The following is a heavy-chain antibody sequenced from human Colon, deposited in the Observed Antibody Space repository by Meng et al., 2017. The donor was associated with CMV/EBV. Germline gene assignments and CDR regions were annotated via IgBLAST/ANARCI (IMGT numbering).Heavy chain of an antibody. Sequence: GESLKISCAASGFTFSDYYMSRIRQAPGKGLEWVSYISSSGSTIYYADSVKGRFTISRDNAKNSLYLQMNSLRAEDTAVYYCARCEGDPDRGVAGTLVDYWGQGTLVTVSS. D-gene: IGHD6-19*01. CDR1: GFTFSDYY. CDR2: ISSSGSTI. J-gene: IGHJ4*02. CDR3: ARCEGDPDRGVAGTLVDY. V-gene: IGHV3-11*01.